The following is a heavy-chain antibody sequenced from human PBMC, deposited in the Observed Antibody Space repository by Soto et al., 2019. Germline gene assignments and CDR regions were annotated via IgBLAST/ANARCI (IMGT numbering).Heavy chain of an antibody. J-gene: IGHJ4*02. V-gene: IGHV1-69*12. Sequence: QVQLVQSGAEVKKPGSSVKVSCKASGGTFSSYAISWVRQAPGQGLEWMGGIIPIFGTANYAQKFQGRVTSTADESTSTAYMELSSLRSEDTAVYYCARGFQSIAAPDDLYYFDYWGQGTLVTVSS. D-gene: IGHD6-13*01. CDR1: GGTFSSYA. CDR3: ARGFQSIAAPDDLYYFDY. CDR2: IIPIFGTA.